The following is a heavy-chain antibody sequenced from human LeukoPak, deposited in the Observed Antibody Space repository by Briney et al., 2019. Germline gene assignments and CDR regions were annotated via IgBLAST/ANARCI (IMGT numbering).Heavy chain of an antibody. CDR2: ISGSGGST. D-gene: IGHD5-24*01. Sequence: GGSLRLSCAASGFTFNSYGISWVRQAPGKGLEWVSAISGSGGSTYYANSVKGRFTISRDNSKSTLYLQMNNLRAEDTAVYYCARAEMDTITYPACWGQGTPVTVSS. V-gene: IGHV3-23*01. CDR3: ARAEMDTITYPAC. J-gene: IGHJ4*02. CDR1: GFTFNSYG.